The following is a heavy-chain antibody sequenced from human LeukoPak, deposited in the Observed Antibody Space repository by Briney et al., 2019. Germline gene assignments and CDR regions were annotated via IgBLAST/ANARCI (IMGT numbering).Heavy chain of an antibody. J-gene: IGHJ6*03. CDR3: ARVVAVGSLERRPGYFYMDV. Sequence: GGSLRLSCAASGFTFDDYGMSWVRQAPGKGLEWVSGINWNGGSTGYADSVKGRFTISRDNAKNSLYLQLNSLRAEDTAVYYCARVVAVGSLERRPGYFYMDVWGKGTTVTVSS. CDR2: INWNGGST. V-gene: IGHV3-20*04. CDR1: GFTFDDYG. D-gene: IGHD1-1*01.